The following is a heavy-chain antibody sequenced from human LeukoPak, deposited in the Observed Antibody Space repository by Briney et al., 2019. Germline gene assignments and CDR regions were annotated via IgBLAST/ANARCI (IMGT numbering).Heavy chain of an antibody. CDR3: ARDLSGSARRFDP. Sequence: SQTLSHTCTVSGGSISSGEYYWSCIRQPPGKRLVLFGYIYYRGSTYYNPSLKSRVTISVDTSKNQFSLKLSSVTAADTAVYYCARDLSGSARRFDPWGQGTLVTVS. V-gene: IGHV4-30-4*01. D-gene: IGHD3-10*01. CDR2: IYYRGST. CDR1: GGSISSGEYY. J-gene: IGHJ5*02.